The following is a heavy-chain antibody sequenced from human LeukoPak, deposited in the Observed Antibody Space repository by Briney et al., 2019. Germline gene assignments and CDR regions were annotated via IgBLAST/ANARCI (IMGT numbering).Heavy chain of an antibody. D-gene: IGHD1-7*01. CDR3: ARGPFKLELPDY. CDR1: GYTFTVYY. V-gene: IGHV1-2*02. Sequence: ASVKVSCKASGYTFTVYYMHWVRQAPGQGLEWMGWINPNSGGTNYAQKFQGRVTMTRDTSISTAYMELSRLRSDDTAVYYCARGPFKLELPDYWGQGTLVTVSS. CDR2: INPNSGGT. J-gene: IGHJ4*02.